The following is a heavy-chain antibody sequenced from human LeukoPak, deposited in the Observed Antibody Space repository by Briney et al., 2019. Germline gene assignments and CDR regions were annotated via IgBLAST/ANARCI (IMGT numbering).Heavy chain of an antibody. V-gene: IGHV1-3*03. Sequence: GASVKVSCKASGYTFTSYAMHWVRQAPGQRLEWMGWINAGNGNTKYSQEFQGRVTITRDTSASTAYMELSSLRSEDMAVYYCAREDGSPPHFDYWGQGTLVTVSS. J-gene: IGHJ4*02. CDR1: GYTFTSYA. CDR2: INAGNGNT. CDR3: AREDGSPPHFDY.